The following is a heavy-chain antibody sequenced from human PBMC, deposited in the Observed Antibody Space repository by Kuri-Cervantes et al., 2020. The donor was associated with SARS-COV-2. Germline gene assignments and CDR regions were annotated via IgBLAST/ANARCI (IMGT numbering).Heavy chain of an antibody. V-gene: IGHV3-73*01. CDR2: VRGIANNYET. CDR1: GFLFGASA. J-gene: IGHJ4*02. Sequence: GESLKISCDVSGFLFGASAMHWVRQASGKGLEWVGHVRGIANNYETAYAATVKSRFTITRDDSKNMAYRPMNSLKTEETAVYYCTTLIDYWGQGALVTVSS. CDR3: TTLIDY.